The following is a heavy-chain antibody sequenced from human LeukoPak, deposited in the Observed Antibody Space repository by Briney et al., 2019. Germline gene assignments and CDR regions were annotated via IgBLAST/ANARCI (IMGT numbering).Heavy chain of an antibody. CDR1: GYTFTGYY. V-gene: IGHV1-2*02. CDR3: ARVILGVDFWSGPFDY. J-gene: IGHJ4*02. Sequence: ASVKVSCKASGYTFTGYYMHWVRQAPGQGLEWMGWINPNSGDTNYAQKFQGRVTMTRDTSISTAYMELSRLRSDDTAVYYCARVILGVDFWSGPFDYWGQGTLVTVSS. CDR2: INPNSGDT. D-gene: IGHD3-3*01.